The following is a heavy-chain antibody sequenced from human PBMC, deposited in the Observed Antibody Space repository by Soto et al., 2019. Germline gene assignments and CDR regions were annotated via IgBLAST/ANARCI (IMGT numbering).Heavy chain of an antibody. CDR1: SGSISSSNW. D-gene: IGHD4-4*01. CDR3: ARESVTTGFDY. V-gene: IGHV4-4*02. J-gene: IGHJ4*02. Sequence: QVQLQESGPGLVKPSGTLSLTCAVSSGSISSSNWWSWVRQPPGKGLEWIGEIYHSGXTNYNPSXXXXXXXXXXXXXXXXXXXXXXXXXXXTXVXXXARESVTTGFDYWGQGTLVTVSS. CDR2: IYHSGXT.